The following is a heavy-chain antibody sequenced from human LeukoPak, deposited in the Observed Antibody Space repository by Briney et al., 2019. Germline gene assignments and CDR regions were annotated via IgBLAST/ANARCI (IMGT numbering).Heavy chain of an antibody. J-gene: IGHJ6*02. CDR3: GREDRFGYNYAYGLDV. CDR1: GFTFSSYW. V-gene: IGHV3-74*01. D-gene: IGHD5-18*01. CDR2: IDSDGSST. Sequence: GGSLRLSCTASGFTFSSYWMHWVRQAPEKGLVWVSRIDSDGSSTNYADSVKGRFTISRDNAKNTLYLQMNSLRAEDTAVYYCGREDRFGYNYAYGLDVWGQGTTVTVSS.